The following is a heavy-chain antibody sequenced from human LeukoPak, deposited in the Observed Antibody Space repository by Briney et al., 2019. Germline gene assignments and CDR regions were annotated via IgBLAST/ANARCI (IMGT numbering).Heavy chain of an antibody. Sequence: GGSLRLSCAASGFTFDDYAMHWVRQAPGKGLEWVSGISWNSGSIGYADSVKGRFTISRDNAKNSLYLQMNSLRAEDTALYYCAKALVGATTPFDYWGQGTLVTVSS. CDR2: ISWNSGSI. CDR3: AKALVGATTPFDY. D-gene: IGHD1-26*01. V-gene: IGHV3-9*01. CDR1: GFTFDDYA. J-gene: IGHJ4*02.